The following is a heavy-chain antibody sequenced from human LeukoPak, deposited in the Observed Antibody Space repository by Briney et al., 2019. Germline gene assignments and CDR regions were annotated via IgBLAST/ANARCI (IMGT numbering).Heavy chain of an antibody. CDR3: ARPSCSGGTCFDS. J-gene: IGHJ4*02. CDR1: GFTFSSHW. D-gene: IGHD2-15*01. Sequence: GGSLRLSCAASGFTFSSHWMSWVRQAPGKGLEWVANINQDGSATNYVDSVKGRFTFSRDNAKNSLYLQMNSLRAEDTAVYYCARPSCSGGTCFDSWGQGTLVTVSS. CDR2: INQDGSAT. V-gene: IGHV3-7*05.